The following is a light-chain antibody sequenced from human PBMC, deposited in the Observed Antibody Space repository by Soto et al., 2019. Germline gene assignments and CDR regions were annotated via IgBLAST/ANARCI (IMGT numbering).Light chain of an antibody. Sequence: ELVLTQSPGTLSLSPGERATLSCRASQSVSSTYLAWYQQKPGQAPRLLIYGASSSATGIPDRFSGSGSGTDFPLTISRLEADDFAVYSCQQYGTSFLYTFGQGTKLEIK. CDR1: QSVSSTY. J-gene: IGKJ2*01. V-gene: IGKV3-20*01. CDR3: QQYGTSFLYT. CDR2: GAS.